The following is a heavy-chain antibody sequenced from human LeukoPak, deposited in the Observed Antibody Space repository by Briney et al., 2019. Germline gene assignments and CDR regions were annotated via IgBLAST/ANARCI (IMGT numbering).Heavy chain of an antibody. Sequence: GASVKVSCKVSGYTLTELSMHWVRQAPGKGLEWMGGFDPEDGETIYAQKFQGRVTITRNTSISTAYMELSSLRSEDTAVYYCARAITMVRGVIKKYYFDYWGQGTLVTVSS. D-gene: IGHD3-10*01. CDR1: GYTLTELS. J-gene: IGHJ4*02. V-gene: IGHV1-24*01. CDR3: ARAITMVRGVIKKYYFDY. CDR2: FDPEDGET.